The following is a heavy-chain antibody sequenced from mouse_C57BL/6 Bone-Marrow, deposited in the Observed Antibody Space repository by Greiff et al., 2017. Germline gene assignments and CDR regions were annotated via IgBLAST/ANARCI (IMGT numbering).Heavy chain of an antibody. Sequence: EVQGVESGGDLVKPGGSLKLSCAASGFTFSSYGMSWVRQTPDKRLELVATISSGGSYTYYPDSVKGRFTISRDNAKNTLYLQMSSLKSEDTAMYYCARHRGSNYYGLDYWGQGTTLTVSS. J-gene: IGHJ2*01. CDR3: ARHRGSNYYGLDY. CDR2: ISSGGSYT. V-gene: IGHV5-6*01. CDR1: GFTFSSYG. D-gene: IGHD1-1*01.